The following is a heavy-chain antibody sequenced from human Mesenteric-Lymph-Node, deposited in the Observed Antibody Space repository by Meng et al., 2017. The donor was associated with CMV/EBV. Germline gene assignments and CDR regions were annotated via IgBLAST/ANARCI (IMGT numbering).Heavy chain of an antibody. Sequence: YAISWVRQAPGQGLEWMGGIIPIIYTTNYAQKFQDRVTITADTSTNTVYMELSSLRSEDTAVYYCATTRAHDDFLTGSEGFGFWGQGTLVTVSS. V-gene: IGHV1-69*06. CDR1: YA. CDR3: ATTRAHDDFLTGSEGFGF. CDR2: IIPIIYTT. D-gene: IGHD3-9*01. J-gene: IGHJ4*02.